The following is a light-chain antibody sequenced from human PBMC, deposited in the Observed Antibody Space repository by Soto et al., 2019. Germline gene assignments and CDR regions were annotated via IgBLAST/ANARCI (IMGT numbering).Light chain of an antibody. Sequence: QSVLTQPASVSGSPGQSITISCTGTSSDVGGYDFVSWYQHHPGKAPKLMIFDVNNRPAGLSNRFSGSKSGNTASLTISGLQTEDEADYYCSSYTTSHTRVFGTVTKLTVL. CDR3: SSYTTSHTRV. CDR1: SSDVGGYDF. J-gene: IGLJ3*02. V-gene: IGLV2-14*01. CDR2: DVN.